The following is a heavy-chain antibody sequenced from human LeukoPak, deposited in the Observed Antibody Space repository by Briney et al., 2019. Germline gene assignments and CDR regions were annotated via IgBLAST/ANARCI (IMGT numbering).Heavy chain of an antibody. CDR2: INPNNGGT. V-gene: IGHV1-2*02. CDR1: GYTFNDYY. D-gene: IGHD6-6*01. Sequence: ASVKVSCKASGYTFNDYYIHWVRQAPGQGLEWMGWINPNNGGTNYAQKFRGRVTMTRDTSSSTGYMELRSLRSDDTAVYYCARGARYSSSDYWGQGTLVTVSS. CDR3: ARGARYSSSDY. J-gene: IGHJ4*02.